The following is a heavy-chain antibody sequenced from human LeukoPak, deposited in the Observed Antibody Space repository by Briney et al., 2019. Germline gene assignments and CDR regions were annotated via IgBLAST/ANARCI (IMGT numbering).Heavy chain of an antibody. CDR1: GFTFSSYA. Sequence: GGSLRLSCAASGFTFSSYAMSWVRQAPGKGLEWVSAISGSGGSTYYADSAKGRFTISRDNSKNTLYLQMNSLRAEDTAVYYCAKENHYYGSGSPFDYWGQGTLVTVSS. CDR2: ISGSGGST. D-gene: IGHD3-10*01. CDR3: AKENHYYGSGSPFDY. J-gene: IGHJ4*02. V-gene: IGHV3-23*01.